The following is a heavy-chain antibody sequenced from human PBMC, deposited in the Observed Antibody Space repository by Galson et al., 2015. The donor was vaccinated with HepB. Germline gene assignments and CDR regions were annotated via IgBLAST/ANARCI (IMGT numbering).Heavy chain of an antibody. CDR2: ISGSGGST. J-gene: IGHJ4*02. CDR1: GFTFSNYG. V-gene: IGHV3-23*01. D-gene: IGHD2-15*01. Sequence: SLRLSCAASGFTFSNYGMHWVRQAPGKGLEWVSAISGSGGSTYYADSVKGRFTISRDNSKNTLYLQMNSLRAEDTAVYYCAKAKDIVVVVAACDYWGQGTLVTVSS. CDR3: AKAKDIVVVVAACDY.